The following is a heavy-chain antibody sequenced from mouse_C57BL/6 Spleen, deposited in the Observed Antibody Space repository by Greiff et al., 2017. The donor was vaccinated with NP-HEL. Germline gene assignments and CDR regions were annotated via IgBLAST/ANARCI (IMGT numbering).Heavy chain of an antibody. CDR2: IDPSDSYT. J-gene: IGHJ2*01. D-gene: IGHD1-1*01. CDR3: ARGGVSNYFDY. Sequence: VQLQQPGAELVMPGASVKLSCKASGYTFTSYWMHWVKQRPGQGLEWIGEIDPSDSYTNYNQKFKGKSTLTVDKSSSTAYMQLSSLTSEDAAVYYCARGGVSNYFDYWGKGTTLTVSS. CDR1: GYTFTSYW. V-gene: IGHV1-69*01.